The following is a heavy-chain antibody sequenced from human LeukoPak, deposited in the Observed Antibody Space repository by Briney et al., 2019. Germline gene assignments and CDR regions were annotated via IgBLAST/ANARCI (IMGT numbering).Heavy chain of an antibody. V-gene: IGHV4-59*01. CDR3: ARDGLAGGFDY. J-gene: IGHJ4*02. CDR1: GGSIGSEY. CDR2: IHYSGST. Sequence: SETLSLTCTVSGGSIGSEYWNWIRQPPGKGLEWIGYIHYSGSTNHNASLKSRVTISVDTSKNQFSLKLSSVTAADTAVYYCARDGLAGGFDYWGQASLVTVSS. D-gene: IGHD6-19*01.